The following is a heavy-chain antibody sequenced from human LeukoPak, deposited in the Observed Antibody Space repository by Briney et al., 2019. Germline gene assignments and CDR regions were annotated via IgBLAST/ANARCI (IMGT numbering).Heavy chain of an antibody. CDR3: AKDGPGCDGDCYSDY. CDR2: ITYSGGNT. CDR1: GFTFSSYG. J-gene: IGHJ4*02. D-gene: IGHD2-21*02. V-gene: IGHV3-23*01. Sequence: GGSLRLSCAASGFTFSSYGMSWLRQAPGKGLEWVSAITYSGGNTYYADSVKGRFTISRDNSKNTLYLQMNSLRADDTAVYYCAKDGPGCDGDCYSDYWGQGTLVTVSS.